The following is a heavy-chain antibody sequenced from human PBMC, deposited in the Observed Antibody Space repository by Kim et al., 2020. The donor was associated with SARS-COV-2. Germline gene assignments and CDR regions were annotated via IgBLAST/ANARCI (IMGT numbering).Heavy chain of an antibody. CDR2: IYYSGST. Sequence: SETLSLTCTVSGGSISSYYWSWIRQPPGKGLEWIGYIYYSGSTNYNPSLKSRVTISVDTSKNQFSLKLSSVTAADTAVYYCARGTYYYDSSGYYFERSGADAFDIWGQGTMVTVSS. CDR3: ARGTYYYDSSGYYFERSGADAFDI. CDR1: GGSISSYY. J-gene: IGHJ3*02. D-gene: IGHD3-22*01. V-gene: IGHV4-59*01.